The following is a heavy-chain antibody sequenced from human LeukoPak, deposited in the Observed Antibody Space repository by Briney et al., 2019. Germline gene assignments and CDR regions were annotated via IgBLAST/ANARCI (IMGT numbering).Heavy chain of an antibody. CDR1: GDTFSSYA. CDR3: ARGVGMVRGVIVPWELDY. J-gene: IGHJ4*02. Sequence: SVKVSCKASGDTFSSYAISWVRQAPGQGLEWMGGIIPIFGTANYAQKFQGRVTITADESTSTAYMELSSLRSEDTAVYYCARGVGMVRGVIVPWELDYWGQGTLVTVSS. D-gene: IGHD3-10*01. CDR2: IIPIFGTA. V-gene: IGHV1-69*13.